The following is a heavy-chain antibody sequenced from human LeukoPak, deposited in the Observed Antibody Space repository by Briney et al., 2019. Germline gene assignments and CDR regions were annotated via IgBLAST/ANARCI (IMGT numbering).Heavy chain of an antibody. CDR2: IYYSGST. CDR3: ASVLRSSGWYFDY. J-gene: IGHJ4*02. Sequence: SETLSLTCTVSGGSISSSSYYWGWIRQPPGKGLEWIGSIYYSGSTYYNPSLKSRVTISVDTSKNQFSLKLSSVTAADTAVYYCASVLRSSGWYFDYWGQGTLVTVSS. D-gene: IGHD6-19*01. V-gene: IGHV4-39*01. CDR1: GGSISSSSYY.